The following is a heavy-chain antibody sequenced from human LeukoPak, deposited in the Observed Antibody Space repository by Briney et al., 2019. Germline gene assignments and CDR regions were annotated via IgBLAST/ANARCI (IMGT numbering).Heavy chain of an antibody. CDR2: IYYSGST. Sequence: KPSETLSLTCTVSGGSISSSNYYWGWIRQPPGKGLEWIGSIYYSGSTYYNPSLKSRVTISVVTSKNQFSLKLSSVTAAETAVYYWAGQFPNATEGFDIWAQGTMVTVSS. CDR1: GGSISSSNYY. CDR3: AGQFPNATEGFDI. J-gene: IGHJ3*02. D-gene: IGHD2-15*01. V-gene: IGHV4-39*01.